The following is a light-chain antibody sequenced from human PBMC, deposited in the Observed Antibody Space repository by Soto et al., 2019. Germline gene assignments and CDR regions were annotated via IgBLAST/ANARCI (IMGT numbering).Light chain of an antibody. CDR2: DAS. CDR1: QSISSW. Sequence: DIQMTQSPSTLSASVGDRVTITCRASQSISSWLAWYQQKPGKAPKLLIYDASSLESGVPSRFSGSGSGTEFTLTISTLQPDDFATYYCKQYNSYSITFGQGTPLQIK. V-gene: IGKV1-5*01. J-gene: IGKJ5*01. CDR3: KQYNSYSIT.